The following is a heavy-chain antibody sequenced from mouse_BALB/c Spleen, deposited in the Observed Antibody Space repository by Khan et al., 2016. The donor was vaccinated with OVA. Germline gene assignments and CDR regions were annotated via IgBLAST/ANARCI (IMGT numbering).Heavy chain of an antibody. Sequence: VQLVESGPGLVAPSQSLSITCTVSGFSLTDSGVSWIRQPPGKGLEWLGVIWGGGNTYYNSALRSSMSISKDNSKSQVFLEMSSLQTDDTAMYYCAKGVCSYYYALDYWGQGTSVTVSS. J-gene: IGHJ4*01. CDR2: IWGGGNT. V-gene: IGHV2-6-5*01. CDR3: AKGVCSYYYALDY. CDR1: GFSLTDSG.